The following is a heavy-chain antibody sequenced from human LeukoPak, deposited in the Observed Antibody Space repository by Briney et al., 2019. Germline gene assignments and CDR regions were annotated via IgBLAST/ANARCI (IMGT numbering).Heavy chain of an antibody. CDR2: INTDGARA. D-gene: IGHD2-21*02. CDR1: GFSFISYE. Sequence: GGSLRLSCAASGFSFISYEMQWVRQAPGKGLVWVSRINTDGARASYADSVKGRFTISRDNAKNTLYLQMNSLRAEDTAKYYCARELPREVTLDYWGQGTLVTVSS. V-gene: IGHV3-74*01. CDR3: ARELPREVTLDY. J-gene: IGHJ4*02.